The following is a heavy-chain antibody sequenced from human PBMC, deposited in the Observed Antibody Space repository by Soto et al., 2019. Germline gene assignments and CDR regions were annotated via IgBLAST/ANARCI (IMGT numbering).Heavy chain of an antibody. J-gene: IGHJ4*02. CDR1: GFTFSSYA. V-gene: IGHV3-30-3*01. CDR2: ISYDGSNK. Sequence: PGGSLRLSCAASGFTFSSYAMHWVRQAPGKGLEWVAVISYDGSNKYYADSVKGRFTISRDNSKNTLYLQMNSPRAEDTAVYYCASGEEVSSSTSNIAAADTFDYWGQGTLVTLSS. D-gene: IGHD2-2*01. CDR3: ASGEEVSSSTSNIAAADTFDY.